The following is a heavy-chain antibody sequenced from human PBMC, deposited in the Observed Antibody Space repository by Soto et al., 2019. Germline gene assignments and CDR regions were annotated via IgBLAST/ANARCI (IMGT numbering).Heavy chain of an antibody. CDR3: ARIRYSSSWYVVGFDP. CDR1: GFSLSNARMG. V-gene: IGHV2-26*01. D-gene: IGHD6-13*01. CDR2: IFSNDEK. Sequence: QVTLKESGPVLVKPTETLTLTCTVSGFSLSNARMGVSWIRQPPGKALEWLAHIFSNDEKSYSTSLKSRLTSSKDTSKSQVVLTMTNMVPVDTATYYCARIRYSSSWYVVGFDPWGQGTLVTVSS. J-gene: IGHJ5*02.